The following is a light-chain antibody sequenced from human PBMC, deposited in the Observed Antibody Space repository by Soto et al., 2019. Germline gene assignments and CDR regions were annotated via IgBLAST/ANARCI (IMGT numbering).Light chain of an antibody. Sequence: EIVITQSPATLSVSPGERATLSCRASQSVSTNLAWYQQRPGQAPRLLIYGAFKRATGIPDRFSGSGSGTDFTLTISRMEPEDFAVYYCQQYGNSPQTFGQGTKVDI. CDR1: QSVSTN. V-gene: IGKV3-20*01. CDR2: GAF. J-gene: IGKJ1*01. CDR3: QQYGNSPQT.